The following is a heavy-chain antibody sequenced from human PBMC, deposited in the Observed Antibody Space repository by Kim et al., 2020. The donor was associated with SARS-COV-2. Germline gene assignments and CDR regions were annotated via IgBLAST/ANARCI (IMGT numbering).Heavy chain of an antibody. CDR1: GGSISSYF. CDR3: ARELYGGNSRPFDY. D-gene: IGHD3-10*01. CDR2: IYYNGNT. J-gene: IGHJ4*02. V-gene: IGHV4-59*13. Sequence: SETLSLTCTVSGGSISSYFWNWFRQPPGKGLEWIGYIYYNGNTNYNPSLQSRVTISVDMSKNQVSLKLSSVTAADTAVYYCARELYGGNSRPFDYWGQGTLLTVSS.